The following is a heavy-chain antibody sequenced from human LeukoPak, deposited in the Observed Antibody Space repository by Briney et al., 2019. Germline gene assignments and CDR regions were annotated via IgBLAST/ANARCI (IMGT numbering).Heavy chain of an antibody. CDR1: GFTFSSYA. Sequence: GGSLRLSCAASGFTFSSYAMSWVRQAPGKGLEWVSAISGSGGSTYYADSVKGRFTISRDNSKNTLYLQMNSLRAEDTAVYYCAKDPPSLLEWSSGYYYMDVWGKGTTVTVSS. V-gene: IGHV3-23*01. J-gene: IGHJ6*03. D-gene: IGHD3-3*01. CDR3: AKDPPSLLEWSSGYYYMDV. CDR2: ISGSGGST.